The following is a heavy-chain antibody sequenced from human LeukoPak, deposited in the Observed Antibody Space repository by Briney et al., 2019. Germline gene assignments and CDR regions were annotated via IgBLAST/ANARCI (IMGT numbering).Heavy chain of an antibody. V-gene: IGHV4-59*01. CDR2: IYYSGST. CDR3: ARSGLSRFGF. Sequence: SETLSLTCTVSGGSISSYYWSWIRQPPGKGLEWIGYIYYSGSTNYNPSLKSRVTMSLDASKNQFSLELNSVTPADTAVYYCARSGLSRFGFWGQGTLVTVSS. J-gene: IGHJ4*02. CDR1: GGSISSYY. D-gene: IGHD2/OR15-2a*01.